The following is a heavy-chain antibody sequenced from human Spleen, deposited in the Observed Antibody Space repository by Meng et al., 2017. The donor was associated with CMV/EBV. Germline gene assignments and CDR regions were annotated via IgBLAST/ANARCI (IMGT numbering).Heavy chain of an antibody. CDR2: ISSSSSI. Sequence: GESLKISCAASAFTFSDYYMNWVRQAPGKGLEWVSSISSSSSIYYADSVKGRFTISRDNAKNSLYLQMNSLRAEDTAVYYCARDRPYYYYYGMDVWGQGTTVTVSS. J-gene: IGHJ6*02. CDR1: AFTFSDYY. V-gene: IGHV3-69-1*01. CDR3: ARDRPYYYYYGMDV.